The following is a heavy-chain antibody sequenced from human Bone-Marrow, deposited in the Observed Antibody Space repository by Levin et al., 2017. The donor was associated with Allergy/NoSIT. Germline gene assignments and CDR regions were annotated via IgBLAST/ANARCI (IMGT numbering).Heavy chain of an antibody. J-gene: IGHJ4*02. CDR1: ADTFRNYA. CDR3: ARVVCSSSTCYSFYHFDF. D-gene: IGHD2-2*01. CDR2: IIPIFRTT. Sequence: KISCKTSADTFRNYAVTWVRQAPGQGVEWMGGIIPIFRTTNYAQKFRDRVTITADESTNTAYMELTNLSSDDTAMYYCARVVCSSSTCYSFYHFDFWGQGTQVTVSS. V-gene: IGHV1-69*01.